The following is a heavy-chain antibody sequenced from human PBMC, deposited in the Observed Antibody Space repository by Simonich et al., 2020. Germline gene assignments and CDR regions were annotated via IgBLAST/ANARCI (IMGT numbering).Heavy chain of an antibody. D-gene: IGHD1-1*01. CDR1: GYSFTSYW. V-gene: IGHV5-51*01. CDR2: IITGDSHP. J-gene: IGHJ3*02. Sequence: EVQLVQSGAEVKKPGESLKISCKGSGYSFTSYWIGWGRQMPGKGLEWMGSIITGDSHPSNSPSFQGQVTISADKSISTAYLQWSSLKASDTAMYYCARQLNDFDIWGQGTMVTVSS. CDR3: ARQLNDFDI.